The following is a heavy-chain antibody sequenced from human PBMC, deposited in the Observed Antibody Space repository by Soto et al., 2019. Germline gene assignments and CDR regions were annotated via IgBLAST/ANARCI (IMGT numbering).Heavy chain of an antibody. CDR2: ISYDGSNK. D-gene: IGHD3-22*01. CDR1: GFTFSSYG. CDR3: AKGYYDSSGSYGMDV. Sequence: GGSLRLSCAASGFTFSSYGMHWVRQAPGKGLEWVAVISYDGSNKYQADSVKGRFTISRDNSKNTLYLQMNSLRAEDTAVYYCAKGYYDSSGSYGMDVWGQGTTVTVSS. V-gene: IGHV3-30*18. J-gene: IGHJ6*02.